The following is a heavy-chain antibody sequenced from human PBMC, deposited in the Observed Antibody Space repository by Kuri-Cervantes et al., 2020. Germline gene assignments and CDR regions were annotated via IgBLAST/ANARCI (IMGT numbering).Heavy chain of an antibody. CDR3: AKDWELSY. CDR2: ISYDGSNK. CDR1: GFTFSSYG. V-gene: IGHV3-30*18. J-gene: IGHJ4*02. D-gene: IGHD1-26*01. Sequence: GESLKISCAASGFTFSSYGMHWVRQAPGKGLEWVAVISYDGSNKYYADSVKGRFTISRDNSKNTLYLQMNSLRAEDTAVYYCAKDWELSYRGQGTLVTVSS.